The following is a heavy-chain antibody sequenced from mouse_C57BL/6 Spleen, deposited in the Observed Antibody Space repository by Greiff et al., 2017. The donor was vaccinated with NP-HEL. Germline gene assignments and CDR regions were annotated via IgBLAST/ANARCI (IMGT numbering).Heavy chain of an antibody. D-gene: IGHD1-1*02. CDR2: INPSSGYT. V-gene: IGHV1-4*01. Sequence: VQLVESGAELARPGASVKMSCKASGYTFTSYTMHWVKQRPGQGLEWIGYINPSSGYTKYNQKFKDKATLTADKSSSTAYMQLSSLTSEDSAVYYCARSTMVYFDYWGQGTTLTVSS. J-gene: IGHJ2*01. CDR3: ARSTMVYFDY. CDR1: GYTFTSYT.